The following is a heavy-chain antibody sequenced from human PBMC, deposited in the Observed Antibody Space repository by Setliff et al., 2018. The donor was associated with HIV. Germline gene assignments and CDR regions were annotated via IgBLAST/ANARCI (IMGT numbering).Heavy chain of an antibody. CDR2: VYHSGST. CDR1: GFSISRSYY. Sequence: PSETLSLTCAVSGFSISRSYYWAWIRQPPGKGLEWIASVYHSGSTYYNPSLKSRVAISVDTSKNQFSLRVSSVTATDTAVYFCARSGGVAVTTTGGTASFDYWGQGTLVTVSS. J-gene: IGHJ4*02. V-gene: IGHV4-38-2*01. CDR3: ARSGGVAVTTTGGTASFDY. D-gene: IGHD2-15*01.